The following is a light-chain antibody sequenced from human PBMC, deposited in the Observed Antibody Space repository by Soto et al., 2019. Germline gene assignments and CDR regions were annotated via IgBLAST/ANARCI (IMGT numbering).Light chain of an antibody. Sequence: QFVLTQPASVSGSPGQSITISCTGTSSDVGGYNYVSWYQQHPGKAPKLMIYDVSNRPSGVSNRFSGSKSGNTASLTISGLQAEDEADYYCSSYTSSSTSVVFGGGTKLTVL. CDR3: SSYTSSSTSVV. J-gene: IGLJ2*01. V-gene: IGLV2-14*01. CDR2: DVS. CDR1: SSDVGGYNY.